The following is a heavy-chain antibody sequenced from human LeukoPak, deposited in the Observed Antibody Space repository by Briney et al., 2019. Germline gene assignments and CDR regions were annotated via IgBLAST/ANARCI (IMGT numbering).Heavy chain of an antibody. CDR3: AKDGVTIFGVVIMGYMDV. Sequence: GGSLRLSCAASVFIFDDYDMHWVRQAPGKGLEWVSLISWDGGSTYYADSVKGRCTISRDNSKNSLYLQMNSLRAADTALYYCAKDGVTIFGVVIMGYMDVWGKGTTVTVSS. CDR1: VFIFDDYD. J-gene: IGHJ6*03. V-gene: IGHV3-43D*03. CDR2: ISWDGGST. D-gene: IGHD3-3*01.